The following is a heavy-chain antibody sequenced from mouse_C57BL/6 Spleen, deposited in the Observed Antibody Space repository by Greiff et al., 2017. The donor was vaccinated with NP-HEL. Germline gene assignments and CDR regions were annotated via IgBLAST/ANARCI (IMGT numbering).Heavy chain of an antibody. D-gene: IGHD2-12*01. J-gene: IGHJ4*01. Sequence: EVKVVESGGGLVQPGGSLSLSCAASGFTFTDYYMSWVRQPPGKALEWLGFIRNKANGYTTEYSASVKGRFTISRDNSQSILYLQMNALRAEDSATYYCARSLRPYAMDYWGQGTSVTVSS. CDR3: ARSLRPYAMDY. CDR2: IRNKANGYTT. V-gene: IGHV7-3*01. CDR1: GFTFTDYY.